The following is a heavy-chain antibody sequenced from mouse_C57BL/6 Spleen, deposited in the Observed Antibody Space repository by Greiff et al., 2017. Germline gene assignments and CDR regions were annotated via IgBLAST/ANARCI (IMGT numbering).Heavy chain of an antibody. J-gene: IGHJ3*01. D-gene: IGHD1-3*01. CDR2: IRSRSNNYAT. V-gene: IGHV10-1*01. Sequence: EVQVVESGGGLVQPKGSLKLSCAASGFSFNTYAMNWVRQAPGKGLEWVARIRSRSNNYATYYADSVKDRFTISRDDSESMLYLQMNNLKTEDTAMYYCVRQKWEEFAYWGQGTLVTVSA. CDR3: VRQKWEEFAY. CDR1: GFSFNTYA.